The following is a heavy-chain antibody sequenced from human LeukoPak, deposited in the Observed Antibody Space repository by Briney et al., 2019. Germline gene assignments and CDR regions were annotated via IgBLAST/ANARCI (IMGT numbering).Heavy chain of an antibody. CDR2: IHSGGTT. V-gene: IGHV4-4*07. CDR1: GGSLSPYY. CDR3: ARDSSHGYTLGHRYYFMDV. D-gene: IGHD5-18*01. J-gene: IGHJ6*03. Sequence: PSETQSLTCTVSGGSLSPYYWTWIRQSAGKGLDFIGRIHSGGTTNYNPSLASRVSLSVDTSNNQVSLRLSSVTAADTAVYYCARDSSHGYTLGHRYYFMDVWGKGTPVTVS.